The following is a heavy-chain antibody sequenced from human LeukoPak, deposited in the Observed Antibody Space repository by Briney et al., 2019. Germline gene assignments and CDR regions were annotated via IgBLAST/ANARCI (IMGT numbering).Heavy chain of an antibody. CDR1: GYSISSGYY. CDR2: IYHSGST. CDR3: ARDMVSYFDY. Sequence: PSETLSLTCTVSGYSISSGYYWGWIRQPPGKGLEWIGSIYHSGSTYYNPSLKSRVTISVDTSKNQFSLKLSSVTAADTAVYYCARDMVSYFDYWGQGTLVTVSS. V-gene: IGHV4-38-2*02. D-gene: IGHD3-10*01. J-gene: IGHJ4*02.